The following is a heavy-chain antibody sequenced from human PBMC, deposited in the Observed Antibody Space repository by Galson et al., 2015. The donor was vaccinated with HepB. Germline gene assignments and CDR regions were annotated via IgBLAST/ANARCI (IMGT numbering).Heavy chain of an antibody. Sequence: SLRLSCAASGFLFTTYDIHWVRKAPGKGLEWVAFMSYDGNNKYYGDSVKGRFTLSRDTSKNILYLQVDSLRPEDGAVYYCARGGEYGYNPWHDSFDIWGQGTTVTVSS. J-gene: IGHJ3*02. CDR1: GFLFTTYD. CDR2: MSYDGNNK. D-gene: IGHD5-24*01. CDR3: ARGGEYGYNPWHDSFDI. V-gene: IGHV3-30-3*01.